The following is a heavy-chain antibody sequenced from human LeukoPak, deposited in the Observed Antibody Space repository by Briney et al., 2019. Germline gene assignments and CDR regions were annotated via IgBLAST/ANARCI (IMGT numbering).Heavy chain of an antibody. J-gene: IGHJ4*02. CDR3: ARGDPIGRY. V-gene: IGHV3-74*01. CDR2: VKSDGSSI. CDR1: GFTFSSYW. D-gene: IGHD1-26*01. Sequence: GGSLRLSCAASGFTFSSYWMHWVRQAPGKGLVWVSHVKSDGSSITYADSVKGRFTISRDNAKNTLYLQMNSLRAEDMAVYYCARGDPIGRYWGQGTLVTVSS.